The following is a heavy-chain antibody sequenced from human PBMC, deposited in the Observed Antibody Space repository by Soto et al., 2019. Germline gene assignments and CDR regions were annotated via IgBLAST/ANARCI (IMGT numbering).Heavy chain of an antibody. D-gene: IGHD1-1*01. V-gene: IGHV3-53*01. J-gene: IGHJ4*02. Sequence: VQLVQSGGGLIQPGGSLRLSCAVSEFTVRNNYMTWVRQAPGKGLEWVSGSYSGGTTHYADSVKGRFTISRENSNNTLYLQMHTLRAEATPMYYRATLVWTTRNFDYWGQGTLVTVSS. CDR3: ATLVWTTRNFDY. CDR1: EFTVRNNY. CDR2: SYSGGTT.